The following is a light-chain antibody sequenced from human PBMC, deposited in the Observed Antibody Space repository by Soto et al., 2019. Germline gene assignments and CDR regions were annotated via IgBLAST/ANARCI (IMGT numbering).Light chain of an antibody. V-gene: IGKV1-5*03. Sequence: DMYIPQSPSRLSRSVGGGLTITSRPSQTISSWLAWYQQKPGKAPKLVIYRASTLKSGVQSRFSGRGSGTEFTVTISSLQSDDFANYYCKHYNSYSEAFVHGTKVDSK. CDR3: KHYNSYSEA. CDR2: RAS. J-gene: IGKJ1*01. CDR1: QTISSW.